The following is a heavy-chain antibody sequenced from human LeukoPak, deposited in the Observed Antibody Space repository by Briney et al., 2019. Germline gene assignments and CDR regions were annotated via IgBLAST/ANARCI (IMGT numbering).Heavy chain of an antibody. D-gene: IGHD1-26*01. CDR3: ASTWEFDY. CDR1: GGSFSGYY. V-gene: IGHV4-34*01. J-gene: IGHJ4*02. Sequence: SETLSLTCAVYGGSFSGYYWSWIRQPPGKGLEWIGEINHSGSTNYDPSLKSRVTISVDTSKNQFSLKLSSVTAADTAVYYCASTWEFDYWGQGTLVTVSS. CDR2: INHSGST.